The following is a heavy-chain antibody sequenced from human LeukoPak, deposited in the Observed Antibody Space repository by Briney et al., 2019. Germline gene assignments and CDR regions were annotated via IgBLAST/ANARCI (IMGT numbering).Heavy chain of an antibody. Sequence: SETLSLTCVVYAGSFTGSYSTWLRQPPGKGLEWIGEISHSGSTNFNPSLKSRVTISVDTSKNQFSLKLSSVTAADTAIYYCAGGAGGPAYYYHYYMDVWGKGTTVTVSS. D-gene: IGHD3-10*01. CDR3: AGGAGGPAYYYHYYMDV. CDR2: ISHSGST. J-gene: IGHJ6*03. V-gene: IGHV4-34*01. CDR1: AGSFTGSY.